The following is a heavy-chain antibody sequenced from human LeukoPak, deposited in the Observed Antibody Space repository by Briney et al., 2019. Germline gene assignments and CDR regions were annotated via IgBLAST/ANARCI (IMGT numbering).Heavy chain of an antibody. J-gene: IGHJ4*02. V-gene: IGHV3-74*01. Sequence: PGGSLRLSCAAPGFTFSSYWMHWVRQAPGKGLVWVSRINSDGSSTSYADSVKGRFTISRDNAKNTLYLQMNSLRAEDTAVYYCARSTASGNFDYWGQGTLVTVSS. D-gene: IGHD2-21*02. CDR1: GFTFSSYW. CDR3: ARSTASGNFDY. CDR2: INSDGSST.